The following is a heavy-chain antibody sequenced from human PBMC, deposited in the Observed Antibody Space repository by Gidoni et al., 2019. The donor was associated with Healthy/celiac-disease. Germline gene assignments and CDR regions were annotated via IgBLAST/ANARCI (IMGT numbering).Heavy chain of an antibody. CDR2: IWYDGSNK. J-gene: IGHJ6*02. Sequence: QVQLVESGGGVVQPGRSLRLSCAASGFTFSSYGMHWVRQAPGKGLEWVAVIWYDGSNKYYADSVKGRFTISRDNSKNTLYLQMNSLRAEDTAVYYCAREGWDSSGYLYYYYYGMDVWGQGTTVTVSS. CDR1: GFTFSSYG. CDR3: AREGWDSSGYLYYYYYGMDV. V-gene: IGHV3-33*01. D-gene: IGHD3-22*01.